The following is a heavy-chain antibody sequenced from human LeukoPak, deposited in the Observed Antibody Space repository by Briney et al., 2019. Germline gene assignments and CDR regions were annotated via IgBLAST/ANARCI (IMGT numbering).Heavy chain of an antibody. CDR3: AREESGGGCKFDY. Sequence: GGSLRLSCAASGFTFRTYAMHWVRQAPAKGLEWVAVILSDGKSEHYADSVKGRFTISRDNSRNTLYLQMNSLSTEDTAVYYCAREESGGGCKFDYWGQGALVTVSS. CDR1: GFTFRTYA. CDR2: ILSDGKSE. V-gene: IGHV3-30*04. J-gene: IGHJ4*02. D-gene: IGHD2-15*01.